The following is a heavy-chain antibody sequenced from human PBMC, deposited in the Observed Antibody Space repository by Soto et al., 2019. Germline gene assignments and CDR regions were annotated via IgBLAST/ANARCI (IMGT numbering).Heavy chain of an antibody. D-gene: IGHD6-13*01. Sequence: QVQLQQWGAGLLKPSETLSLTCAVYGGSFSGHYWSWIRQPPGKGLEWIGEINDGGTTNYNPTLKSRVIISVDPSKKQVSLKLRSVTAADTAVYYCARGVAGYSSRWYAYWGQGTLVTVSS. CDR1: GGSFSGHY. V-gene: IGHV4-34*01. J-gene: IGHJ4*02. CDR3: ARGVAGYSSRWYAY. CDR2: INDGGTT.